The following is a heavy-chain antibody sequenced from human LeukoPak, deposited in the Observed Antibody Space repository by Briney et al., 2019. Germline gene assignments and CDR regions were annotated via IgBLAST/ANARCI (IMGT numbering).Heavy chain of an antibody. CDR3: ARSSIAVTGTSLLVDAFDI. V-gene: IGHV4-61*01. CDR1: GGSVSSGSYY. D-gene: IGHD6-19*01. CDR2: IYYSEST. Sequence: SETLSLTCTVSGGSVSSGSYYWSWIRQPPGKGLEWIGYIYYSESTNYNPSLKSRVTISVDTSKNQFSLKLSSVTAADTAVYYCARSSIAVTGTSLLVDAFDIWGQGTMVTVSS. J-gene: IGHJ3*02.